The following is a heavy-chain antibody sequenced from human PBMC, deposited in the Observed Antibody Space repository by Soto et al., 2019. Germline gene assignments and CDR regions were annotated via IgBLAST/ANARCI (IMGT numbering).Heavy chain of an antibody. CDR3: ARMVCSGGSCYKFYYGMDV. J-gene: IGHJ6*02. V-gene: IGHV3-33*03. D-gene: IGHD2-15*01. CDR2: IWYDGSNE. Sequence: GGSLRLSCAASGFTFSSYGMHWVRQAPGKGLEWVAIIWYDGSNEYYADSVKGRFTISRDNAKNSLYLQMNSLRAEDTAVYYCARMVCSGGSCYKFYYGMDVWGQGTTVTVSS. CDR1: GFTFSSYG.